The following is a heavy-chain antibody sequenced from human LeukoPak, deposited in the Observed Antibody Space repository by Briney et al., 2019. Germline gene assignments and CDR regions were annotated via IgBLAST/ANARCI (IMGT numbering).Heavy chain of an antibody. J-gene: IGHJ4*02. Sequence: ASVKVSCKASGYTFTSYGISWVRQAPGQGLEWMGWISAYNGNTNYAQKLQGRVTMTTDTSTSTAYMELRSLRSDDTAVYYCARRRLDLGYCSGGSCYSSDYWGQGTLVTVSS. CDR3: ARRRLDLGYCSGGSCYSSDY. CDR1: GYTFTSYG. CDR2: ISAYNGNT. V-gene: IGHV1-18*01. D-gene: IGHD2-15*01.